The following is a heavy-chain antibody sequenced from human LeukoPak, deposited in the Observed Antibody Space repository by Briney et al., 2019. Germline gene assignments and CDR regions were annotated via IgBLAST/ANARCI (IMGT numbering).Heavy chain of an antibody. D-gene: IGHD3-3*01. CDR3: ARGLLAYYDFWSGYYTGRESAGHFDY. CDR1: GGSISGSSYY. J-gene: IGHJ4*02. Sequence: SETLSLTCTVSGGSISGSSYYWSWIRQPPGKGLEWIGYIYYSGSTNYNPSLKSRVTISVDTSKNQFSLKLSSVTAADTAVYYCARGLLAYYDFWSGYYTGRESAGHFDYWGQGTLVTVSS. V-gene: IGHV4-61*01. CDR2: IYYSGST.